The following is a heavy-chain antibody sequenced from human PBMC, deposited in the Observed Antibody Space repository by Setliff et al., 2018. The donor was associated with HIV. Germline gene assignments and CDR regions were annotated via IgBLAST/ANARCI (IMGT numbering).Heavy chain of an antibody. D-gene: IGHD3-3*01. CDR3: ARTITTFGVIGRGGRMDV. CDR1: GGSFSGYS. V-gene: IGHV4-34*01. CDR2: MNHSEH. Sequence: ASETLSLTCAVYGGSFSGYSWTWIRQSPGKGLEWIGEMNHSEHYYNPTLKSRVTISMDTSKNRFSLELSSVTAADTALYYCARTITTFGVIGRGGRMDVWGKGTTVTVSS. J-gene: IGHJ6*04.